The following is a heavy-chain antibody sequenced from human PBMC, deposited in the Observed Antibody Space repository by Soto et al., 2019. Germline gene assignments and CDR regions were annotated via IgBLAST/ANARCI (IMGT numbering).Heavy chain of an antibody. Sequence: EVQLVESGRGLVQPGGSLKLSCAASGFTFSGSAVHWVRQASGKGLEWVGRIRSKANNYATAYAASVQGRFTIFRDDLKNTAYLQMNSLKTEATALYYCTNPQVYYGTDVLGQGTTVTVSS. CDR2: IRSKANNYAT. J-gene: IGHJ6*02. V-gene: IGHV3-73*02. CDR3: TNPQVYYGTDV. CDR1: GFTFSGSA.